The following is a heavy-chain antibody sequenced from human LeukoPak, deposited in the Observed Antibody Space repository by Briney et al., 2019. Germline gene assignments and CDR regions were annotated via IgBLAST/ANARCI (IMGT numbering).Heavy chain of an antibody. V-gene: IGHV4-59*08. CDR2: IYSSGTT. Sequence: SETLSLTCSVSGASMSGYYWSWIRQSPGKGLVWIGYIYSSGTTNYNPSLKSRVTMSVDQSRNQFSLALNSVTAADTALYYCARHFTYYYDSSGYPRDIFDIWGQGTMVTVSS. CDR1: GASMSGYY. CDR3: ARHFTYYYDSSGYPRDIFDI. D-gene: IGHD3-22*01. J-gene: IGHJ3*02.